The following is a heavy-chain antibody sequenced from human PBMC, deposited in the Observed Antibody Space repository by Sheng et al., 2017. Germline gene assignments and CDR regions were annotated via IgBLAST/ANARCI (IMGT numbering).Heavy chain of an antibody. V-gene: IGHV3-23*01. CDR3: ARKEYYYDSSGYLYYFDY. CDR2: ISGSGGNT. J-gene: IGHJ4*02. Sequence: EVQLLESGGGLVQPGGSLRLSCAASGFTFSSYAMSWVRQAPGKGLEWVSAISGSGGNTYYADSVKGRFTISRDNSKNTLYLQMNSLRAEDTAVYYCARKEYYYDSSGYLYYFDYWGQGTLVTVSS. D-gene: IGHD3-22*01. CDR1: GFTFSSYA.